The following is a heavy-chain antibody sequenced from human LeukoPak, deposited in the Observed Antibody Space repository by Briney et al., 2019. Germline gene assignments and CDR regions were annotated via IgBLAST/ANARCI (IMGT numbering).Heavy chain of an antibody. J-gene: IGHJ4*02. CDR1: GGSISSSSYY. CDR2: MYYSGST. Sequence: SETLSLTCTVSGGSISSSSYYWGWIRQPPGKGLEWIGSMYYSGSTYYNPSLKSRVTISVDTSKNQFSLKLSSVTAADTAVYYCARDRATMVRGVIITQDYWGQGTLVTVSS. V-gene: IGHV4-39*07. D-gene: IGHD3-10*01. CDR3: ARDRATMVRGVIITQDY.